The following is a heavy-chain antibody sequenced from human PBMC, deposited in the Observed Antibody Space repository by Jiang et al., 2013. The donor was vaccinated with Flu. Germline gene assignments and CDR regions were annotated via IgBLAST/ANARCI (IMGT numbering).Heavy chain of an antibody. Sequence: LVESGGGVVQPGRSLRLSCAASGFTFSSYGMHWVRQAPGKGLEWVAVIWYDGSNKYYADSVKGRFTISRDNSKNTLYLQMNSLRAEDTAVYYCARHPPHTAMVTRGIYYYYGMDVWGQGTTVTVSS. CDR3: ARHPPHTAMVTRGIYYYYGMDV. CDR1: GFTFSSYG. V-gene: IGHV3-33*01. J-gene: IGHJ6*02. D-gene: IGHD5-18*01. CDR2: IWYDGSNK.